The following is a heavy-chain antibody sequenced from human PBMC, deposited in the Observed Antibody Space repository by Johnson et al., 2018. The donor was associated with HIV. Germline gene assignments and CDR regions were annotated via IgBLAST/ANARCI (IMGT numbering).Heavy chain of an antibody. CDR2: ISSNGGST. D-gene: IGHD6-19*01. CDR1: GFTFSSYA. V-gene: IGHV3-64*01. CDR3: ARVRLHSRGIDAFDI. Sequence: EVQLVESGGGVVQPGGSLRLSCAASGFTFSSYAMHWVRQAPGKGLEYVSAISSNGGSTYYANSVKGRFTISRDNSKNTLYLQMGSLRAEDMAVYYCARVRLHSRGIDAFDIWGQGTMVTVSS. J-gene: IGHJ3*02.